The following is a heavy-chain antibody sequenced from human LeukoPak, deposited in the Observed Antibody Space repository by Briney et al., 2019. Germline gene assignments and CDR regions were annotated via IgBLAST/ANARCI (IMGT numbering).Heavy chain of an antibody. CDR1: GFTFSSYW. J-gene: IGHJ6*03. V-gene: IGHV3-7*01. D-gene: IGHD6-6*01. CDR2: INQDGSEK. Sequence: GGSLRLSCAASGFTFSSYWMSWVRQAPGKGLEWVANINQDGSEKYYVDSVKGRFTISGDNAKNSLYLQMNSLRAEDTALYYCARDPSIAARRGLRYYSYYYIDVWGKGTTVTVSS. CDR3: ARDPSIAARRGLRYYSYYYIDV.